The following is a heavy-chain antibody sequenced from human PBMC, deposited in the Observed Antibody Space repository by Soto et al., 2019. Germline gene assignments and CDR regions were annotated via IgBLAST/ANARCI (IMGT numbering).Heavy chain of an antibody. CDR1: GFTFFSYG. D-gene: IGHD2-2*01. CDR3: ASEVGDFDS. V-gene: IGHV3-33*01. J-gene: IGHJ4*02. CDR2: IWYDGSNT. Sequence: QVQLVDSGGGVVQPGRSLRLSCAASGFTFFSYGMHCVRQAPGKGLEWVAVIWYDGSNTYYADSVKGRFTISRDNSKNTLYLEMNSLRAEDTAVYYCASEVGDFDSWGQGTLVTVSS.